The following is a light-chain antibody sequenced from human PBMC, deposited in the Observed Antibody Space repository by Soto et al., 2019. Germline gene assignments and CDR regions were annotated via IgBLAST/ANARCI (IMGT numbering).Light chain of an antibody. CDR3: HQYESWT. Sequence: EIVLTQSPDTLSLSPGERATLSCRASQSFAGPYLARYQQKPGQTPRLLINGASSRATGIPDRFSGSGSGTDFTLTISGLEPEDFAVYYCHQYESWTFGQGTKVEIK. V-gene: IGKV3-20*01. J-gene: IGKJ1*01. CDR2: GAS. CDR1: QSFAGPY.